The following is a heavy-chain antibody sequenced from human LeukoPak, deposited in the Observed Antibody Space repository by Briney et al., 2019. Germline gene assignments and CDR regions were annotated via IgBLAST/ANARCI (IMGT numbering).Heavy chain of an antibody. V-gene: IGHV4-39*07. J-gene: IGHJ4*02. Sequence: SETLSLTCTVSGGSISSSSYYWGWIRQPPGKGLEWIGSIYYSGSTYYNPSLNIRVTISVDTSKNQFSLNLRSVTAADTAVYYCAREVLYDSTGYYLWGQGTLVTVSS. CDR1: GGSISSSSYY. D-gene: IGHD3-22*01. CDR2: IYYSGST. CDR3: AREVLYDSTGYYL.